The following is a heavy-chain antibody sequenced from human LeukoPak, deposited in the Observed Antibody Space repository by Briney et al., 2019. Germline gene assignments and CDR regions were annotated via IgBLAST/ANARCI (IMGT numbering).Heavy chain of an antibody. CDR3: ATLRPRQQLVVDH. Sequence: GGSLRLSCAASGFAFSSYEMNWVRQAPGKGLEWVSYISSSGSTKYYADSVKGRFTISRDNAENSLYPQMSSLTAEDTAVYYCATLRPRQQLVVDHWGQGTLVTVSS. CDR2: ISSSGSTK. V-gene: IGHV3-48*03. CDR1: GFAFSSYE. J-gene: IGHJ4*02. D-gene: IGHD6-13*01.